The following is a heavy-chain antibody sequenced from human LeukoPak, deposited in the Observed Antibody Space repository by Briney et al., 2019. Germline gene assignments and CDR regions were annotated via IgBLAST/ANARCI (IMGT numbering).Heavy chain of an antibody. CDR3: ARGHSSSPILLYYYYGMDV. V-gene: IGHV1-46*01. CDR1: GYTSTSYY. D-gene: IGHD6-6*01. Sequence: GASVKVSCKASGYTSTSYYMHWVRQAPGQGLEWMGIINPSGGSTSYAQKFQGRVTMTRDTSTSTVYMELSSLRSEDTAVYYCARGHSSSPILLYYYYGMDVWGQGTTVTVSS. CDR2: INPSGGST. J-gene: IGHJ6*02.